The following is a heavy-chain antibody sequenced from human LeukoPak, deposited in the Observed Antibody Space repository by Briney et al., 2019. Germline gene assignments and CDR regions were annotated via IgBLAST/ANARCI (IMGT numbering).Heavy chain of an antibody. CDR1: GFILCSYA. CDR3: ASWELPIRVDY. V-gene: IGHV3-23*01. Sequence: PGGSLRLSCAASGFILCSYAMMWVPRARGKGGEGVSAISGSGGSTYYAACVKGRFTISRDNSKNTLYLQMNRLRAEDTAVYYCASWELPIRVDYWGQGTLVTVSS. J-gene: IGHJ4*02. CDR2: ISGSGGST. D-gene: IGHD1-26*01.